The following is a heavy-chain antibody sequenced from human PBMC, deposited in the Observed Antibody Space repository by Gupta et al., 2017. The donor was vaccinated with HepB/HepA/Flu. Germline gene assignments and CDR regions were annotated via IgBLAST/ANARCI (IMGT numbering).Heavy chain of an antibody. CDR2: IYYSGST. CDR1: GGSISSSNYY. J-gene: IGHJ4*02. Sequence: HLQLQESGPGLVKPSETLSLTCTVSGGSISSSNYYWAWVRQPPGKGLEWIGSIYYSGSTYYSPSLKSRVTISGDTSKNQFSLKLTYMTAADTAVYFCARHPQHHSFEYWGQGILVTVSS. V-gene: IGHV4-39*01. CDR3: ARHPQHHSFEY.